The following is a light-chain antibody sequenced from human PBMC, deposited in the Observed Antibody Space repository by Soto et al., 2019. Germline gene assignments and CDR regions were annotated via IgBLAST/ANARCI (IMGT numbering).Light chain of an antibody. CDR3: AAWDDRLDVYV. V-gene: IGLV1-44*01. CDR2: STS. Sequence: QSALTQPPSASGTPGQIVAISCSGSSSNSGSNTVTWYQQLPGTAPKLLIYSTSQRSSGVPGRFSGSKSGASASLSISGLQSEDEADYYCAAWDDRLDVYVFGTGTKLTVL. J-gene: IGLJ1*01. CDR1: SSNSGSNT.